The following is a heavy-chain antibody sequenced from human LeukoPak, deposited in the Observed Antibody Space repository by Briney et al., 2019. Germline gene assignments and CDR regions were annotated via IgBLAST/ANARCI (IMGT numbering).Heavy chain of an antibody. CDR1: GYTFTDYY. Sequence: ASVKISCKVSGYTFTDYYMHWVQQAPGKGLKWMGLVDPEDGETIYAEKFQGRVTITADTSTDTAYMELSSLRSEDTAVYYCATDSDYWSGYLLDYWGQGTLVTVSS. J-gene: IGHJ4*02. CDR3: ATDSDYWSGYLLDY. CDR2: VDPEDGET. D-gene: IGHD3-3*01. V-gene: IGHV1-69-2*01.